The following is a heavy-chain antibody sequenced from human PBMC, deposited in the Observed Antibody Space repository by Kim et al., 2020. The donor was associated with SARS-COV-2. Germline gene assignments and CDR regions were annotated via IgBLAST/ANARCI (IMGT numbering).Heavy chain of an antibody. J-gene: IGHJ5*02. CDR3: ARECGGSSSWINWFDP. V-gene: IGHV3-33*01. Sequence: GGSLRLSCAASGFTFSSYGMHWVRQAPGKGLEWVAVIWYDGSNKYYADSVKGRFTISRDNSKNTLYLQMNSLRAEDTAVYYCARECGGSSSWINWFDPWGQGTLVTVSS. CDR1: GFTFSSYG. D-gene: IGHD6-13*01. CDR2: IWYDGSNK.